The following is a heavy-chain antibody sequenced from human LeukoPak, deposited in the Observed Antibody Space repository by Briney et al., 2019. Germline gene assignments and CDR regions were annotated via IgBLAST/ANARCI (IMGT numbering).Heavy chain of an antibody. V-gene: IGHV1-46*01. CDR3: ARGRPKYYYGSGSYYYYGMDV. J-gene: IGHJ6*02. CDR1: GYTFTSYY. D-gene: IGHD3-10*01. CDR2: INPSGGST. Sequence: ASVKVSCKASGYTFTSYYMHWVRQAPGQGLEWMGIINPSGGSTSYAQKFQGRVTMTRDTSTSTVYMELSSLRSEDTAVYYCARGRPKYYYGSGSYYYYGMDVWGQGTTVTVSS.